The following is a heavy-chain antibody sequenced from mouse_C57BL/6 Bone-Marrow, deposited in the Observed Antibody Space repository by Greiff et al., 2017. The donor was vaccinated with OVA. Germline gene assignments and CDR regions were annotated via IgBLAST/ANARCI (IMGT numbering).Heavy chain of an antibody. Sequence: VQLQQSGAELARPGASVKMSCKASGYTFTSYTMHWVKQRPGQGLEWIGYINPSSGYTKYNQKFKDKATLTADKSSSTAYMQLSSLTSEDSAVYYCARSDDGYSFWGYWGQGTTLTVSS. CDR3: ARSDDGYSFWGY. CDR1: GYTFTSYT. CDR2: INPSSGYT. D-gene: IGHD2-3*01. V-gene: IGHV1-4*01. J-gene: IGHJ2*01.